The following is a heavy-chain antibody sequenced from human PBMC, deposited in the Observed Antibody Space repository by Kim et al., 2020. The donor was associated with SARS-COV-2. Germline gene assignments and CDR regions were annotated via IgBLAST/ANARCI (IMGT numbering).Heavy chain of an antibody. CDR1: GFTFSNAW. CDR2: IKSKTDGGTT. V-gene: IGHV3-15*01. D-gene: IGHD5-12*01. J-gene: IGHJ6*02. CDR3: TTAPHWGYDSLSYYYGMDV. Sequence: GGSLRLSCAASGFTFSNAWMSWVRQAPGKGLEWVGRIKSKTDGGTTDYAAPVKGRFTISRDDSKNTLYLQMNSLKTEDTAVYYCTTAPHWGYDSLSYYYGMDVWGQGTTVTVSS.